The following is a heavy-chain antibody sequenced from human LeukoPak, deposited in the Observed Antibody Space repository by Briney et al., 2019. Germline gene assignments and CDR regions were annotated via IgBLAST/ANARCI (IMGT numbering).Heavy chain of an antibody. CDR2: ISAYNGNT. J-gene: IGHJ5*02. V-gene: IGHV1-18*01. CDR1: GYTFTSYG. CDR3: ARNESGSSWSWFDP. D-gene: IGHD6-13*01. Sequence: ASVKVSCKASGYTFTSYGISWVRQAPGQGLEWMGWISAYNGNTNYAQKLQGRVTMTTDTSTSTAYMELRSLRSDDTAVYYCARNESGSSWSWFDPWGQGTLVTVSS.